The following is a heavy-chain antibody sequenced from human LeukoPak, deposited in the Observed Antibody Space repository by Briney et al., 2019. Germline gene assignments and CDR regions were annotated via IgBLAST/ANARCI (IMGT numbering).Heavy chain of an antibody. Sequence: GGSLRLFSAASGFTFSSYGMHWVRQAPGKGLEWVAVIWYDGSNKYYADSVKGRFTISRDNSKNTLYLQMNSLRAEDTAVYYCARVRGDILTGYNWFDPWGQGTLVTVSS. CDR2: IWYDGSNK. CDR3: ARVRGDILTGYNWFDP. CDR1: GFTFSSYG. V-gene: IGHV3-33*01. D-gene: IGHD3-9*01. J-gene: IGHJ5*02.